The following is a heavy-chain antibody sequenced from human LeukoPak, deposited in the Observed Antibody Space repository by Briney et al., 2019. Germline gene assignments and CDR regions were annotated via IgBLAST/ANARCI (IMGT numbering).Heavy chain of an antibody. CDR1: GGSISSSSYY. CDR2: IYYSGST. V-gene: IGHV4-39*01. D-gene: IGHD5-18*01. Sequence: PSETLSLTCTVSGGSISSSSYYWGWIRQPPGKGLEWIGSIYYSGSTYYNPSLKSRVTISVDTSKNQFSLKLSSVTAADTAVYYCAGDTLSWIQLWWGGAFDIWGQGTMVTVSS. J-gene: IGHJ3*02. CDR3: AGDTLSWIQLWWGGAFDI.